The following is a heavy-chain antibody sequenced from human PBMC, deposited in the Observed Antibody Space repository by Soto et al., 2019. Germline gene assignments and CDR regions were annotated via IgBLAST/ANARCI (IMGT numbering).Heavy chain of an antibody. Sequence: QVQLVESGGGVVQPGRSLRLSCAASGFTFSSYGMHWVRQAPGKGLEWVAVISYDGSNKYYADSVKGRFTISRDNSKNTLYLQMNSLRAEDTAVYYCAKGPGYSGYDLVPDYYYYGMDVWGQGTTVTVSS. V-gene: IGHV3-30*18. CDR1: GFTFSSYG. CDR3: AKGPGYSGYDLVPDYYYYGMDV. J-gene: IGHJ6*02. CDR2: ISYDGSNK. D-gene: IGHD5-12*01.